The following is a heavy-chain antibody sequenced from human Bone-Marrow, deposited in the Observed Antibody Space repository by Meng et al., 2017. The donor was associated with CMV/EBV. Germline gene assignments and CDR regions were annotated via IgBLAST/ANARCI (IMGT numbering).Heavy chain of an antibody. Sequence: SETLSLTCAISGDSVSSNSAAWNWIRQSPSRGLEWLGTTFYRSKWYNNYGVSVKSRITINADTSKNQLSLQLTSVTPEDTAVYFCARASRSYLYYFDYWGQGPLVTGSS. CDR3: ARASRSYLYYFDY. CDR2: TFYRSKWYN. V-gene: IGHV6-1*01. J-gene: IGHJ4*02. D-gene: IGHD3-22*01. CDR1: GDSVSSNSAA.